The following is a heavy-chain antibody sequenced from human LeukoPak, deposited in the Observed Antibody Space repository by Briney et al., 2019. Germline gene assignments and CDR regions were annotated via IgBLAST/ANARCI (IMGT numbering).Heavy chain of an antibody. D-gene: IGHD3-10*01. Sequence: ASVKVSCKASGYTFTGYYMHWVRQAPGQGLEWMGWINPNSGGTNYAQKFQGRVTMTRDTSISTAYMELSRLRSDDPAVYYCARDLDSVLWFGDRAHKYYFDYWGQGTLVTVSS. V-gene: IGHV1-2*02. CDR1: GYTFTGYY. J-gene: IGHJ4*02. CDR2: INPNSGGT. CDR3: ARDLDSVLWFGDRAHKYYFDY.